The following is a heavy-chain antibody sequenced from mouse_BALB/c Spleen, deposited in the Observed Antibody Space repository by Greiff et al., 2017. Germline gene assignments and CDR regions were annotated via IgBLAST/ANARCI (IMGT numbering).Heavy chain of an antibody. CDR2: INSNGGST. D-gene: IGHD2-4*01. CDR1: GFTFSSYY. Sequence: EVKLMESGGGLVKLGGSLKLSCAASGFTFSSYYMSWVRQTPEKRLELVAAINSNGGSTYYPDTVKGRFTISRDNAKNTLYLQMSSLKSEDTALYYCARDYDGLYYYAMDYWGQGTSVTVSS. CDR3: ARDYDGLYYYAMDY. J-gene: IGHJ4*01. V-gene: IGHV5-6-2*01.